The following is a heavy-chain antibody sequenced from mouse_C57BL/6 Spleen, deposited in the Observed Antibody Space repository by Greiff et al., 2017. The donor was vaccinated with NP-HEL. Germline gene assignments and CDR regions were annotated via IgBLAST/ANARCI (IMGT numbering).Heavy chain of an antibody. D-gene: IGHD1-1*01. J-gene: IGHJ4*01. CDR3: ARYHGSPYARDY. CDR2: ISDGGSYT. V-gene: IGHV5-4*03. CDR1: GFTFSSYA. Sequence: EVMLVESGGGLVKPGGSLKLSCAASGFTFSSYAMSWVRQTPEKRLEWVATISDGGSYTYYPDNVKGRFTISRDNSKNNLYRQRSHLKSEDTAMYYGARYHGSPYARDYWAQGTSFTVSS.